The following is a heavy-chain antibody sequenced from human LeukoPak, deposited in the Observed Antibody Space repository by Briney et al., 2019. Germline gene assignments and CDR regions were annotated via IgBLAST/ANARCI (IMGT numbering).Heavy chain of an antibody. Sequence: GSLRLSCAASGFTFSSYEMNWVRQAPGEGLEWISYISGSGNSVTYADSVKGRFTISRDNAKNSLYLQMDSLRAEDTAIYYCTTDHVGAIVEFDSWGQGTLVTVSS. J-gene: IGHJ4*02. CDR2: ISGSGNSV. CDR3: TTDHVGAIVEFDS. CDR1: GFTFSSYE. D-gene: IGHD2-21*01. V-gene: IGHV3-48*03.